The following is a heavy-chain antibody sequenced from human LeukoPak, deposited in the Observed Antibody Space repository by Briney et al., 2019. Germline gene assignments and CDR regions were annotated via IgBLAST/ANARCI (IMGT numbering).Heavy chain of an antibody. Sequence: SETLFLTCTVSGDSIITINSYWAYIRQPPGKGLEWILSIYYSGSTYYNPSLRGRVTISADTSKNQFSLKLNSVSAADTAVYYCARVSRIAAVQNWFDPWGQGTLVTVSS. J-gene: IGHJ5*02. CDR3: ARVSRIAAVQNWFDP. V-gene: IGHV4-39*07. CDR1: GDSIITINSY. D-gene: IGHD6-13*01. CDR2: IYYSGST.